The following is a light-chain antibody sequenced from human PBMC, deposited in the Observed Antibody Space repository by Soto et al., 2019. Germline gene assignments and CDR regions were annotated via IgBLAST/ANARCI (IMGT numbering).Light chain of an antibody. V-gene: IGLV2-8*01. Sequence: QSVLTQPPSASGSPGQSVTISCTGTKNDIGVYDFVSWYQHHPGKAPRLIIYEVVQRPSGVPDRFSGSKSGNTASLTASGLQAADEADYFCKSYAGSNTYVFGSGTKVT. CDR3: KSYAGSNTYV. CDR2: EVV. J-gene: IGLJ1*01. CDR1: KNDIGVYDF.